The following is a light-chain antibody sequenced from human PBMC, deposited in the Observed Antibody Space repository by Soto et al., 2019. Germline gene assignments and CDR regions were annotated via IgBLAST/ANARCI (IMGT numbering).Light chain of an antibody. CDR3: SSYISSSTWV. V-gene: IGLV2-14*01. CDR2: AVS. Sequence: QSALTQPASVSGSPGQSITISCTGTSSDVGDYNYVSWYQQHPGKAPKLMIYAVSNRPSGVSNRFSGSKSGNTASLTISGLQAEDEADYYCSSYISSSTWVFGGGTKLTVL. CDR1: SSDVGDYNY. J-gene: IGLJ3*02.